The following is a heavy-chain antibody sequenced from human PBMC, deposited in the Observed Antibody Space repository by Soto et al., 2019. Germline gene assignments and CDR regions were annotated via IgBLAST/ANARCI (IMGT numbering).Heavy chain of an antibody. Sequence: ASVKVSCKASGYTFTSYGISWVRQAPGQGLEWMGWISAYNGNTNYAQKFQGRVTMTTDESTSTAYMELSSLRSEDTAVYYCARDPIRITIFGVVTPTDYYGMDVWGQGTTVTVSS. V-gene: IGHV1-18*01. J-gene: IGHJ6*02. CDR2: ISAYNGNT. CDR1: GYTFTSYG. CDR3: ARDPIRITIFGVVTPTDYYGMDV. D-gene: IGHD3-3*01.